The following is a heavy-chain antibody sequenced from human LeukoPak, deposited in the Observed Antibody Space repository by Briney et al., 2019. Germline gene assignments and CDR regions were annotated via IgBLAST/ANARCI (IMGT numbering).Heavy chain of an antibody. CDR2: IYYSGST. Sequence: SETLSLTCTVSGGSISSYYWSWIRQPPVKGLEWIGYIYYSGSTNYNPSLKSRVTISVDTSKNQFSLKLSSVTAADTAVYYCASIHSSSVSIHFDYWGQGTLVTVSS. CDR3: ASIHSSSVSIHFDY. CDR1: GGSISSYY. D-gene: IGHD6-6*01. V-gene: IGHV4-59*01. J-gene: IGHJ4*02.